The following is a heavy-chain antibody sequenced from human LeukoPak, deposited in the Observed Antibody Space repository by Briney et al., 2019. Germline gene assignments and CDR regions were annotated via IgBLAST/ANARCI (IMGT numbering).Heavy chain of an antibody. CDR3: AKDGVYGSGSSYYFDY. Sequence: RPGGSLRLSCAASGFTFSSYAMSCVRQAPGKGLEWVSAIGGSGGNTYYADSVKGRFSISRDKSKNTLSLQMNSLGAEDTAVYYCAKDGVYGSGSSYYFDYWGQGTLVTVSS. CDR1: GFTFSSYA. J-gene: IGHJ4*02. CDR2: IGGSGGNT. V-gene: IGHV3-23*01. D-gene: IGHD3-10*01.